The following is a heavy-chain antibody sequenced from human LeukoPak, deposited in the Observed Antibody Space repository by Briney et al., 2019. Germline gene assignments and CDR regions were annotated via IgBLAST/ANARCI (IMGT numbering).Heavy chain of an antibody. CDR2: INHSGST. V-gene: IGHV4-34*01. CDR3: ASQTYYCYMDV. J-gene: IGHJ6*03. Sequence: SETLSLTCAVYGGSFSGYYWSWIRQPPEKGLEWIGEINHSGSTNYNPSLKSRVTISVDTSKNQFSLKLSSVTAADTAVYYCASQTYYCYMDVWGKGTTVTVSS. CDR1: GGSFSGYY.